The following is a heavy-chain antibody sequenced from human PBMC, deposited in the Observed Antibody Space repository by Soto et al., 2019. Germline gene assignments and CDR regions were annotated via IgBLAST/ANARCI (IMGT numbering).Heavy chain of an antibody. V-gene: IGHV5-10-1*01. J-gene: IGHJ4*02. CDR1: GYTFSGHW. D-gene: IGHD6-19*01. CDR3: ARHGAAIWLGY. Sequence: LGESLKISCKASGYTFSGHWISWVRQVAGKGLQWMGNIDPSDSYTNYNPAFQGHVTFSVDKSSTTAYLHWSSLGPSDTAIYYCARHGAAIWLGYWGQGTLVTVSS. CDR2: IDPSDSYT.